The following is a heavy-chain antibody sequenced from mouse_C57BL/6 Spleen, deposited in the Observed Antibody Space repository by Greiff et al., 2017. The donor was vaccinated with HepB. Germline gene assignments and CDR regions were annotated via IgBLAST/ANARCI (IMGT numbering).Heavy chain of an antibody. CDR1: GYTFTSYG. CDR3: ARGDYDYLYFDY. V-gene: IGHV1-81*01. J-gene: IGHJ2*01. D-gene: IGHD2-4*01. Sequence: QVQLKQSGAELARPGASVKLSCKASGYTFTSYGISWVKQRTGQGLEWIGEIYPRSGNTYYNEKFKGKATLTADKSSSTAYMELRSLTSEDSAVYFCARGDYDYLYFDYWGQGTTLTVSS. CDR2: IYPRSGNT.